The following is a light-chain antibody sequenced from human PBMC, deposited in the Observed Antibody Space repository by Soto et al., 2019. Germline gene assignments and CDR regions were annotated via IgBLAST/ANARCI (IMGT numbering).Light chain of an antibody. J-gene: IGKJ1*01. Sequence: DIQVTQSPPTLSASVGYRVTITCRASQTISSWLAWYQQKPGKAPKLLIYKASTLKSGVPSRFSGSGSGTEFTLTISSLQPDDFATYYCQHYNSYSEAFGQGTKVDI. CDR3: QHYNSYSEA. CDR2: KAS. V-gene: IGKV1-5*03. CDR1: QTISSW.